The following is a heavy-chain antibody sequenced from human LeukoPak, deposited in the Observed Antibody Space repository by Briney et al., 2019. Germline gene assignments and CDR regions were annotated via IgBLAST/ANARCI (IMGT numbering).Heavy chain of an antibody. V-gene: IGHV3-21*01. J-gene: IGHJ4*02. CDR2: ISSSSSYI. D-gene: IGHD6-19*01. CDR3: ARAGIAVAGPYFDY. CDR1: GFTFSSYS. Sequence: GGSLRLSCAASGFTFSSYSMNWVRQAPGKGLEWVSSISSSSSYIYYADSVKGRFTISRDNAKNSLYLQMNSLRAEDTAVYYCARAGIAVAGPYFDYWGQGTLVTVSS.